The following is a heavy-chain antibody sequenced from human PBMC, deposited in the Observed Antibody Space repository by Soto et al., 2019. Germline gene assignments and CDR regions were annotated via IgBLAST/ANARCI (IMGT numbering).Heavy chain of an antibody. Sequence: ASVKISCKVSGYTLTELSMHWVRQAPGKGLEWMGGFDPEDGETIYAQKFQGRVTMTEDTSTDTAYMELSSLRSEDTAVYYCASTKYDSSAYYYWYVGLWGRGTLVTVSS. CDR3: ASTKYDSSAYYYWYVGL. D-gene: IGHD3-22*01. CDR1: GYTLTELS. V-gene: IGHV1-24*01. J-gene: IGHJ2*01. CDR2: FDPEDGET.